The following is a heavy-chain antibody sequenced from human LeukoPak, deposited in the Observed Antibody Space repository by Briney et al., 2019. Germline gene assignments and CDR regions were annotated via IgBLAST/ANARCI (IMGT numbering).Heavy chain of an antibody. CDR2: VSSHGNDG. CDR3: TRDAYNFNDFDY. V-gene: IGHV3-30*01. J-gene: IGHJ4*02. Sequence: PGGSLRLSCAVSEFTFSHFAMHWVRQAPGKGLEWVAVVSSHGNDGYYADSVKGRFTISRDNSKNTLYLQIDSLRAEDTAIYYCTRDAYNFNDFDYWGRGTLVTVSS. CDR1: EFTFSHFA. D-gene: IGHD5-24*01.